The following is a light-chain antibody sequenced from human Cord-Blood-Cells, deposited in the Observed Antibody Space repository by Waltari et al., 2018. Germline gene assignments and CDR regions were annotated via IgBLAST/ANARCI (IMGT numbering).Light chain of an antibody. CDR1: QCVSNQ. J-gene: IGKJ1*01. CDR2: GAS. Sequence: EIVMTQYPATLYVSPGERATLSCSASQCVSNQLAWYQQTPGQAPRLLIYGASTRATGIPARFSGSVSGTEFTLTISSLQSEDFAVYYCQQYNNWPPWTFGQGTKVEIK. V-gene: IGKV3-15*01. CDR3: QQYNNWPPWT.